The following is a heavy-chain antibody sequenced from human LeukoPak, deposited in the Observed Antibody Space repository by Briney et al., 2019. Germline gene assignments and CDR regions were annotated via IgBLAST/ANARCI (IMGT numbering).Heavy chain of an antibody. CDR3: ARAYSSGWYYFDY. V-gene: IGHV3-48*02. D-gene: IGHD6-19*01. J-gene: IGHJ4*02. CDR1: GYTFSSYS. CDR2: ISSSSSTI. Sequence: TGGSLRLSCAASGYTFSSYSMNWVRQAPGKGLEWVSYISSSSSTIYYADSVKGRFTISRDNAKNSLYLQMNSLRDEDTAVYYCARAYSSGWYYFDYWGQGTLVTVSS.